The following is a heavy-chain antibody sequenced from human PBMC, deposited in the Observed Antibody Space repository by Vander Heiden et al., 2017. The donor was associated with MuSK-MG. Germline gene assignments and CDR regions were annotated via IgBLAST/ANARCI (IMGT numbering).Heavy chain of an antibody. CDR1: GYSIRRGFY. Sequence: QVQLQESGPGLVKPSETLSLTCAVSGYSIRRGFYWGWIRQPPGKGLEWIGSIYHSGNTYYNPSLKSRVTISVDTSRNQFSLKLSSVTAADTAVYYCASLTVSFYGDPAGGFQYWGQGTLVTVSS. CDR3: ASLTVSFYGDPAGGFQY. J-gene: IGHJ1*01. V-gene: IGHV4-38-2*01. D-gene: IGHD4-17*01. CDR2: IYHSGNT.